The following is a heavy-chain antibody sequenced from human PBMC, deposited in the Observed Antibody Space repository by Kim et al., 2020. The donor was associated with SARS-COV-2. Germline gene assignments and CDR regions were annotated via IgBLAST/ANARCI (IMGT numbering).Heavy chain of an antibody. Sequence: THYTDSVKGRFTISRDNSNNTLYLHMNSLRVEDTAVYYCAKRPLAGWYFDYWGQGTLVTVSS. V-gene: IGHV3-23*01. D-gene: IGHD6-19*01. J-gene: IGHJ4*02. CDR3: AKRPLAGWYFDY. CDR2: T.